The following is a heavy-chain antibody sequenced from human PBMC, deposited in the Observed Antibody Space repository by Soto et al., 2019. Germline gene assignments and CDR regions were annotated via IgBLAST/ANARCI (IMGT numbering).Heavy chain of an antibody. J-gene: IGHJ4*02. D-gene: IGHD3-3*01. Sequence: EEQLVESGGGLVQPGGSLTLSCAASGFTFSKYGMNWVRQAPGKALEWVAFISSSNSPTYHADSVKGRFTISRDNAKNSLDLQLNSRRAEATAVYYCARFLILDARSVELIEYWGPGTLVTVSS. CDR3: ARFLILDARSVELIEY. V-gene: IGHV3-48*01. CDR1: GFTFSKYG. CDR2: ISSSNSPT.